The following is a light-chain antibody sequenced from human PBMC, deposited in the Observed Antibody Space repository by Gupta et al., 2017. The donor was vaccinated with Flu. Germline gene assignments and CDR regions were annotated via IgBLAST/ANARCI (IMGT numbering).Light chain of an antibody. J-gene: IGLJ3*02. V-gene: IGLV2-8*01. CDR1: SSDVGGYNY. CDR2: EVS. Sequence: QSALTQPLSASGSPGQSVHISCTGTSSDVGGYNYVSWYQQHPGKAPKLMIYEVSTRPSGVPDRFSGSKSGNTASLTVSGLQAEDEADYYCSSYAGSNNRVFGGGTKLIVL. CDR3: SSYAGSNNRV.